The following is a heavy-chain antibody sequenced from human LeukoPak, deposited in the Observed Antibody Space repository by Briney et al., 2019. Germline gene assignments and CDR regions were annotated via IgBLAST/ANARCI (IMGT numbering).Heavy chain of an antibody. CDR3: ARHFYSGNSRGVGDY. D-gene: IGHD4-23*01. V-gene: IGHV4-61*01. CDR1: GGSVSSGSYH. CDR2: ISDRGST. J-gene: IGHJ4*02. Sequence: PSETLSLTCTVSGGSVSSGSYHWSWIRQPPGKGLEWIGYISDRGSTNYNPSLKSRVTMSVDTSKNQFSLKLSSVTAADTAVYYCARHFYSGNSRGVGDYWGQGTLVTVSS.